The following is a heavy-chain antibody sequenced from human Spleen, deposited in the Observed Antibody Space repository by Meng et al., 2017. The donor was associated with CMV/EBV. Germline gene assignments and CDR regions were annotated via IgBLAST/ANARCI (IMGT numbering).Heavy chain of an antibody. D-gene: IGHD6-13*01. CDR1: GFTFSIYG. CDR3: ARDFSGSSYYYGMDV. V-gene: IGHV3-33*01. Sequence: GESLKISCAASGFTFSIYGIHWVRQAPGKGLEWVAFKWNDGTDKYYADSVKGRFTISRDNSKNAVYLQMNSLRAEDTAVYYCARDFSGSSYYYGMDVWGQGTTVTVSS. J-gene: IGHJ6*02. CDR2: KWNDGTDK.